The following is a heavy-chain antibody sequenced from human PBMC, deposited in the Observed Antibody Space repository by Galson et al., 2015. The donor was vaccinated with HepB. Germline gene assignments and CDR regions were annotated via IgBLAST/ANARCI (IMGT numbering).Heavy chain of an antibody. CDR3: ARLTGYTYYYYMDV. J-gene: IGHJ6*03. Sequence: QVQLQESGPGLVKPSETLSLTCTVSGGSISSYYWSWIRQPPGKGLEWIGYIYYSGSTNYNPSLKSRVTISVDTSKNQFSLKLSSVTAADTAVYYCARLTGYTYYYYMDVWGKGTTVTVSS. D-gene: IGHD5-18*01. CDR1: GGSISSYY. V-gene: IGHV4-59*08. CDR2: IYYSGST.